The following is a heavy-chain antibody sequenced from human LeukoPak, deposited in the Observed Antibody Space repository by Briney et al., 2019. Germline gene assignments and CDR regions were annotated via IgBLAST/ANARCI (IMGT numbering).Heavy chain of an antibody. CDR2: ISGSGGST. Sequence: PGGSLRLSCAASGFTFSSYAMSWVRQAPGKGLEWVSAISGSGGSTYYADSVKGRFTISRDNSKNTLYLQMNSPRAEDTAVYYCAKDHIASSSGWYYWGQGTLVTVSS. CDR3: AKDHIASSSGWYY. CDR1: GFTFSSYA. J-gene: IGHJ4*02. D-gene: IGHD6-19*01. V-gene: IGHV3-23*01.